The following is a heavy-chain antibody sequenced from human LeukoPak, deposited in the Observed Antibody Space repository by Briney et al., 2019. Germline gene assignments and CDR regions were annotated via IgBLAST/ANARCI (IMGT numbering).Heavy chain of an antibody. V-gene: IGHV4-39*01. CDR2: IYYSGST. D-gene: IGHD5-18*01. CDR3: ARSSLPGGYSYGSPGYYYYMDV. CDR1: GGSISSSSYY. Sequence: PSETLSLTCTVSGGSISSSSYYWGWIRQPPGKGLEWIGSIYYSGSTYYNPSLKSRVTISVDTSKNQFSLKLSSVTAADTAVYYCARSSLPGGYSYGSPGYYYYMDVWSKGTTVTVSS. J-gene: IGHJ6*03.